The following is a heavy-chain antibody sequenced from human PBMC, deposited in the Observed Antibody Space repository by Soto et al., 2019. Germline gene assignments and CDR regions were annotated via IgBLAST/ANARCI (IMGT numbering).Heavy chain of an antibody. J-gene: IGHJ6*04. D-gene: IGHD1-1*01. CDR3: ARGKGMEENDYYYGMDV. Sequence: ASVKVSCKASGYTFSTYALHWVRQAPGQGLEWMGWINGGNGHTRYSQKFKDRVTISRDTPASTAYMELSGLRSEDTAVYYCARGKGMEENDYYYGMDVWRKGTKVTAPQ. CDR2: INGGNGHT. CDR1: GYTFSTYA. V-gene: IGHV1-3*01.